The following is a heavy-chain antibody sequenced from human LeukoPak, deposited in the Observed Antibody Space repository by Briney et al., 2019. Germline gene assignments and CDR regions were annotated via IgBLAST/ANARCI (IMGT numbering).Heavy chain of an antibody. V-gene: IGHV4-30-2*01. J-gene: IGHJ4*02. CDR3: ARLGRYDYFIDY. D-gene: IGHD3-16*01. Sequence: SETLSVTCADPGGSISSAGYSWSCIRQPPGKGLEWIGYIYHSGSTYYNSSLKSRATISVDRSKNQFSLKLTSVTAADTAVYYCARLGRYDYFIDYWGQGTLVTVSS. CDR1: GGSISSAGYS. CDR2: IYHSGST.